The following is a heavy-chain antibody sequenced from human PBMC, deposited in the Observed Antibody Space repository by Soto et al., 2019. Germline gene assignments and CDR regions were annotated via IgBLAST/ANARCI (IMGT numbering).Heavy chain of an antibody. V-gene: IGHV1-3*01. CDR2: INAGNGYT. J-gene: IGHJ4*02. CDR1: GYTFTSYA. CDR3: ARDLGGWPDY. Sequence: QVQLVQSGAEVKKPGASVKVSCKASGYTFTSYAMLWVRQAPGQRLEWMGWINAGNGYTKYSQKFHGRVTITRDTSASTAYMELSSLRSEDTTVYYCARDLGGWPDYWGQGTMGSVSS. D-gene: IGHD2-15*01.